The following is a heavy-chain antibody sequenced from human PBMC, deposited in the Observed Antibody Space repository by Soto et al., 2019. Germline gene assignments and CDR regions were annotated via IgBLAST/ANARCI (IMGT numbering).Heavy chain of an antibody. CDR2: IYYSGST. J-gene: IGHJ3*02. Sequence: PSETLSLTCTVSGGSISSSSYYWGWIRQPPGKGLEWIGSIYYSGSTYYNPSLKSRVTISVDTSKNQFSLKLSSVTAADTAVYYCASSIVVVPAAMWGDDDAFDIWGQGTMVTVSS. CDR3: ASSIVVVPAAMWGDDDAFDI. V-gene: IGHV4-39*01. D-gene: IGHD2-2*01. CDR1: GGSISSSSYY.